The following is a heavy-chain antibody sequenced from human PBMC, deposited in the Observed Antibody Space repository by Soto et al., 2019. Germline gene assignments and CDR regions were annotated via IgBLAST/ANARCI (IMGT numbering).Heavy chain of an antibody. V-gene: IGHV3-23*01. J-gene: IGHJ3*02. D-gene: IGHD4-17*01. CDR1: GFAFSDYG. Sequence: GGSLRLSCAASGFAFSDYGMSWVRQAPGKGLEWVSVIGGSGGSTYYADSVKGRFTVSRDNSKNTLYLQMNSLRAEDTAVYYCARDYGGNSVLVRAFDIWGQGTMVTVSS. CDR3: ARDYGGNSVLVRAFDI. CDR2: IGGSGGST.